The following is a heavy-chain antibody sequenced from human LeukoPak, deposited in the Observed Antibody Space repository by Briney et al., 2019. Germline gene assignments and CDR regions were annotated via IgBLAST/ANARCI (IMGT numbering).Heavy chain of an antibody. J-gene: IGHJ5*01. V-gene: IGHV1-2*02. CDR2: INPNSGAT. CDR1: GYTFTAYY. Sequence: ASVKVSSKASGYTFTAYYIHWVRQAPGQGLEWMGWINPNSGATNHAQNFQARVAMTRDTSISTAYMALSSLRSDDTAVYYCARVSGTTSFGNYWFDSWGRGTLVTVSS. D-gene: IGHD3-10*01. CDR3: ARVSGTTSFGNYWFDS.